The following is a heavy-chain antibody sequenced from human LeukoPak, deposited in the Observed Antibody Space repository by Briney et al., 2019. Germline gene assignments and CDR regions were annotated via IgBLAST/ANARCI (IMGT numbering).Heavy chain of an antibody. CDR1: GFTFSSYG. CDR3: AKSRQYLDY. D-gene: IGHD4-11*01. V-gene: IGHV3-30*18. CDR2: ISYDGSNK. J-gene: IGHJ4*02. Sequence: PGGSLRLSCAASGFTFSSYGMHWVRQAPGKGLEWVAVISYDGSNKYYADSVKGRFTISRDNSKNTLYLQMNSLRAEDTAVYYCAKSRQYLDYWGQGTLVTVSS.